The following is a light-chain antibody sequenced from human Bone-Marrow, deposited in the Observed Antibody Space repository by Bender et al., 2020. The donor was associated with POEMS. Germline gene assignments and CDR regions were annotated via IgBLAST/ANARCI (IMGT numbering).Light chain of an antibody. J-gene: IGLJ2*01. CDR2: QDN. CDR3: QSYDSDIYVV. Sequence: NFILTQPHSVSESPGKTVIISCTGSGASIATNYVQWYQQRPGCAPTTVISQDNQRPSGVPDRFSGSIDRSSNSASLTISGLRTEDEADYYCQSYDSDIYVVFGGGTKLTVL. CDR1: GASIATNY. V-gene: IGLV6-57*02.